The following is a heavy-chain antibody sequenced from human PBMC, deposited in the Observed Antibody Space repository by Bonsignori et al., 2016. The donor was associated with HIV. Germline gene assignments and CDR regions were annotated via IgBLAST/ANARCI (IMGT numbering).Heavy chain of an antibody. CDR2: IYYSGST. J-gene: IGHJ4*02. D-gene: IGHD2-2*01. CDR3: ARDRARHPRYCSSTSCYRGGAPDY. V-gene: IGHV4-39*07. Sequence: WIRQPPGKGLEWIGSIYYSGSTYYNPSLKSRVTISVDTSKNQFSLKLSSVTAADTAVYYCARDRARHPRYCSSTSCYRGGAPDYWGQGTLVTVSS.